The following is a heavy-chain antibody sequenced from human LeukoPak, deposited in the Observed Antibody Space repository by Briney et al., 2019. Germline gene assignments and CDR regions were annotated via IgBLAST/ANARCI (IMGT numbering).Heavy chain of an antibody. Sequence: PSETLSLTCTVSGGSISSSSYYWGWIRQPPGKGLEWIGSMYYSGSTYYNPSLKSRVTISVDTSKNQFSLKLSSVTAADTAVYYCARSVIAVASGWGQLYFDYWGQGTLVTVSS. J-gene: IGHJ4*02. V-gene: IGHV4-39*07. CDR1: GGSISSSSYY. D-gene: IGHD6-19*01. CDR3: ARSVIAVASGWGQLYFDY. CDR2: MYYSGST.